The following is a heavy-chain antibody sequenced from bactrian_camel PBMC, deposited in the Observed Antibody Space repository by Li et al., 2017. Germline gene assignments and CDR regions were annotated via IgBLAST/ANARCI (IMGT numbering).Heavy chain of an antibody. CDR1: QRIISSWC. D-gene: IGHD2*01. CDR3: AAGSGIVCVFSCLITAPY. Sequence: HVQLVESGGGSVQAGGSLTLSCEASQRIISSWCMGWFRQGPGKEREGIVVTDSDGSTRYAESVKGRFTISKDTAKNTVYLQMNSLKPEDTAMYYCAAGSGIVCVFSCLITAPYWGQGTQVTVS. J-gene: IGHJ4*01. CDR2: TDSDGST. V-gene: IGHV3S53*01.